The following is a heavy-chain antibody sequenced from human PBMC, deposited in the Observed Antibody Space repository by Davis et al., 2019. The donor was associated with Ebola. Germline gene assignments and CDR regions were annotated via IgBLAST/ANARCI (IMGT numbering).Heavy chain of an antibody. D-gene: IGHD3-16*01. V-gene: IGHV1-69*13. CDR3: ARVGGVIGLD. CDR1: GGTFSSFA. Sequence: AASVKVSCKASGGTFSSFAISWVQQAPGQGLEWMGGIIPIFGTANYAQKFQGRVTITADGSTSTAYMELSSLRYEDTAVYYCARVGGVIGLDWGQGTLVTVSS. J-gene: IGHJ4*02. CDR2: IIPIFGTA.